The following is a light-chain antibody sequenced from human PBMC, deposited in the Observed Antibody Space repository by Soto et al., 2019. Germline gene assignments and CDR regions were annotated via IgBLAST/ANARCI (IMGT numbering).Light chain of an antibody. CDR1: QSVSRN. Sequence: EIVMTQSPATLSVSPGERATLSCRASQSVSRNLAWYQQKPGQPPRLLIYDASTRTTGVPARFGGSGSGTEFTLTISGLQSEDFAVYYCPQYGGWPPDTFGQGTKVE. CDR3: PQYGGWPPDT. J-gene: IGKJ2*01. CDR2: DAS. V-gene: IGKV3-15*01.